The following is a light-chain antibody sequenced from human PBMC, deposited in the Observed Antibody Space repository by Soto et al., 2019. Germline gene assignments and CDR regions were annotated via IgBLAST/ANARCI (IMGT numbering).Light chain of an antibody. V-gene: IGKV1-5*01. J-gene: IGKJ4*01. CDR2: DAS. CDR3: QQYNSYPLT. CDR1: QSISSW. Sequence: DIQMTQSPSTLSASVGDRVTITCRASQSISSWLAWYQQKPGKAPKLLIYDASSLESLVPSRVSGSGSGTEFTLTIISLQPDVCATYYCQQYNSYPLTFGGGTKVEIK.